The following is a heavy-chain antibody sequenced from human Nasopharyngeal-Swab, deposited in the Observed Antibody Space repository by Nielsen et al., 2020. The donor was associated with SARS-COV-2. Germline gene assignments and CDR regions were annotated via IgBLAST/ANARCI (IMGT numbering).Heavy chain of an antibody. J-gene: IGHJ4*02. V-gene: IGHV5-51*01. CDR2: IYPGDSDT. D-gene: IGHD5-24*01. CDR1: GYSFTSSW. CDR3: ARQALGRDGYINPDY. Sequence: GEYLTIPCQGSGYSFTSSWLGWVRQMPGQGLEWMGIIYPGDSDTRYSPSFQGQVTISADKSISTAYLQWSSLKASDTAMYDCARQALGRDGYINPDYWGQGTLVTVSS.